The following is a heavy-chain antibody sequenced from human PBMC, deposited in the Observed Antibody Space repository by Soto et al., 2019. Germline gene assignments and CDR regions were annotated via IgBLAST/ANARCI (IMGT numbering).Heavy chain of an antibody. D-gene: IGHD2-15*01. V-gene: IGHV4-39*01. CDR2: IYYSGST. CDR3: ARPRGPLGYCSGGSCLPHMDV. CDR1: GGSISSSSYY. J-gene: IGHJ6*03. Sequence: SETLSLTCTVSGGSISSSSYYWGWIRQPPGKGLEWIGSIYYSGSTYYNPSLKSRVTISVDTSKNQFSLKLSSVTAADTAVYYCARPRGPLGYCSGGSCLPHMDVWGKGTTVTVSS.